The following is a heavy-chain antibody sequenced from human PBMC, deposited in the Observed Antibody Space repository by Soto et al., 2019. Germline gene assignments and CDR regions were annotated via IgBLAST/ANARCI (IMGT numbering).Heavy chain of an antibody. D-gene: IGHD3-10*01. CDR2: INGDGSST. Sequence: EVQLVESGGGLVQPGGSLRLSCAASGFIYSNYWMHWVRQVPGKGLVWVSRINGDGSSTNYADSVKGRFTISRDNAKKTVYLHMNTLRAEDTAVYYCARGARGFYYFDYWGQGILVTVSS. V-gene: IGHV3-74*01. CDR3: ARGARGFYYFDY. CDR1: GFIYSNYW. J-gene: IGHJ4*02.